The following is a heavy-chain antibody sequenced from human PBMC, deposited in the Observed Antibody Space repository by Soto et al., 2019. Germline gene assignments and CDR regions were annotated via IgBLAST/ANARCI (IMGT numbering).Heavy chain of an antibody. V-gene: IGHV3-7*03. Sequence: EVQLVESGGGLVQPGGSLRLSCAASGFTFSSYWMSWVRQAPGKGLAWVANIKQDGSEKYYVDSVKGRFTISRDNAKNSLYLQMNRLGAEDTAVYYCARGDYGDYVRYYYFGMDVWGQGTTVTVSS. CDR2: IKQDGSEK. J-gene: IGHJ6*02. CDR3: ARGDYGDYVRYYYFGMDV. D-gene: IGHD4-17*01. CDR1: GFTFSSYW.